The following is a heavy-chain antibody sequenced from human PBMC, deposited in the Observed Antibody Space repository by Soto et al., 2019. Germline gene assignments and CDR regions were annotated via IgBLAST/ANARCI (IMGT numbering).Heavy chain of an antibody. Sequence: PSQTLSLTCAISGDSVSSNSAAWNWIRQSPSRGLEWLGRTYYRSKWYNDYAVSVKSRITINPDTSKNQFSLQLNSVTPEDTAVYYCAREASVAGTWDVEYYYYGMDVWGQGTTVTVPS. V-gene: IGHV6-1*01. CDR1: GDSVSSNSAA. J-gene: IGHJ6*02. CDR3: AREASVAGTWDVEYYYYGMDV. D-gene: IGHD6-19*01. CDR2: TYYRSKWYN.